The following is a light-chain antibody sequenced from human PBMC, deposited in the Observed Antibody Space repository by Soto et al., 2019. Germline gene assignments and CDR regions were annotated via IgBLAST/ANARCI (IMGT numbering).Light chain of an antibody. CDR3: QQYNSYS. Sequence: DIQMTQSPSTLSASVGDSVTITCRASQRISSWLAWFQQEPGKAPKLLIYDASNLQSGVPSRFSGSGSGTEFTLTISSLQPDDFATYYCQQYNSYSFGQGTKVDIK. J-gene: IGKJ1*01. V-gene: IGKV1-5*01. CDR2: DAS. CDR1: QRISSW.